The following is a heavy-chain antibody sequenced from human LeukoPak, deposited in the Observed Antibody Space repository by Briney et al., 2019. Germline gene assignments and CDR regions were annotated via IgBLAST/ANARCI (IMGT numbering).Heavy chain of an antibody. Sequence: GGSLRLSCAASGFTFSDYYMTWIRQAPGEGLEWVSYISSAGITIYYADSVKGRFTISRDNAKNSLYLQMNSLRAEDTAVYYCARKKYDGDRSFDYWGQGTLVTVSS. CDR3: ARKKYDGDRSFDY. V-gene: IGHV3-11*01. CDR2: ISSAGITI. CDR1: GFTFSDYY. D-gene: IGHD2-21*02. J-gene: IGHJ4*02.